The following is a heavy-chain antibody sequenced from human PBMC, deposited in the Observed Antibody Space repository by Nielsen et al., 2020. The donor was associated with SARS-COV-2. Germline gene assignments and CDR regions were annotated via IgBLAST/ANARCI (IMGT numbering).Heavy chain of an antibody. Sequence: GESLKISCAASGFIFSTSSMYWVRQAPGKGLEWVSYIISSSTTIYYADSVKGRFTVTRDNAKNSLYLQMNSLRAEDTAVYYCARDSHRSYFFDYWGQGTLVTVSS. V-gene: IGHV3-48*04. CDR3: ARDSHRSYFFDY. D-gene: IGHD1-26*01. CDR2: IISSSTTI. CDR1: GFIFSTSS. J-gene: IGHJ4*02.